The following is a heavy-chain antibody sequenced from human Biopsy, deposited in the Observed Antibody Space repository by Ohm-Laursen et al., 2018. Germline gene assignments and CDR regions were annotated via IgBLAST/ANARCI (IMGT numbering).Heavy chain of an antibody. CDR1: GVSISSYF. CDR2: IYFTGRT. J-gene: IGHJ2*01. V-gene: IGHV4-59*12. Sequence: SETLSLTCIVSGVSISSYFWSWIRQPLGKALEWIGYIYFTGRTSYNPSLKSRVTMSVNTSKKKFSLRLSSVTAADTAVYYCASAGYNPDWNFDLWGRGTRVAVSS. D-gene: IGHD5-24*01. CDR3: ASAGYNPDWNFDL.